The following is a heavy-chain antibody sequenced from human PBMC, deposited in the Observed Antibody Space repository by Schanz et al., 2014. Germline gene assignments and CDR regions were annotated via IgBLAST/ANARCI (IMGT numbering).Heavy chain of an antibody. CDR3: ARGGGPEDVVDI. D-gene: IGHD2-15*01. CDR2: IIPIHGIV. Sequence: QVQLVQSGAEVKKPGSSMKVSCKASGGTFSTYPINWLRQAPGQGLEWMGRIIPIHGIVNYAQRFQDRVRITADKSTSTTYMELSSLSSDDTAVYYCARGGGPEDVVDIWGQGTILTVSS. CDR1: GGTFSTYP. J-gene: IGHJ3*02. V-gene: IGHV1-69*02.